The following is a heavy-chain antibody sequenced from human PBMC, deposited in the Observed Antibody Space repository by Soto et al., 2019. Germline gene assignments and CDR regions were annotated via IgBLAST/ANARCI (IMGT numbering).Heavy chain of an antibody. CDR3: ARDPPRIYGSGGYSLWF. CDR2: INAGNGNT. CDR1: GYTFTSYA. D-gene: IGHD3-10*01. V-gene: IGHV1-3*01. Sequence: QVQLVQSGAEVKKPGASVKVSCKASGYTFTSYAMHWVRQAPGQRLEWMGWINAGNGNTKYSQKFQGRVTITRDTSASTAYMELGSLRSEDTAVYYCARDPPRIYGSGGYSLWFWGQGTLVTVSS. J-gene: IGHJ4*02.